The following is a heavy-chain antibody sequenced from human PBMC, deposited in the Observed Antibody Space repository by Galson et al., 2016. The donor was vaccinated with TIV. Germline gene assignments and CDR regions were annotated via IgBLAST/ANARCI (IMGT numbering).Heavy chain of an antibody. D-gene: IGHD2-15*01. Sequence: ETLSLTCAVSGYSINSGYYWGWIRQPPGKGLQWIGSIYESGSSYYNPSLKSRLTISVDTSKNQFSLTLRSVTAADSAVYYCARDCTSSTCRIYYYGMDVWGQGTTVTVSS. V-gene: IGHV4-38-2*02. J-gene: IGHJ6*02. CDR1: GYSINSGYY. CDR3: ARDCTSSTCRIYYYGMDV. CDR2: IYESGSS.